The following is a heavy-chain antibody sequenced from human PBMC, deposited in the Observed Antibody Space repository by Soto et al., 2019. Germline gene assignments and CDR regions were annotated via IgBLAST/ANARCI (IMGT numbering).Heavy chain of an antibody. CDR3: ARYYFDSSGYSNWFDS. V-gene: IGHV4-31*11. Sequence: SETLSLTCAVSGGSITSGAYYWTWIRQHPGKGLEWIAYIHYSGRTYYNPSLKSRATISVDTSNNQFSLKLSSVTAADTAVYYCARYYFDSSGYSNWFDSWDQGTLVTVSS. J-gene: IGHJ5*01. CDR2: IHYSGRT. D-gene: IGHD3-22*01. CDR1: GGSITSGAYY.